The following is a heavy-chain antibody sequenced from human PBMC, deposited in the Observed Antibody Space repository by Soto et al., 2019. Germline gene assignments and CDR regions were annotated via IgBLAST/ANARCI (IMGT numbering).Heavy chain of an antibody. D-gene: IGHD1-26*01. CDR1: GFTVNSNY. Sequence: HPGGSLRLSCAASGFTVNSNYMSWVRQAPGEGLQWVSITNTGGTTYYADSVKGRFTVSRDNSKNTLYLQMNSLRAEDTAVYYCAKGDGFILAVWGQGTTVTVSS. V-gene: IGHV3-53*01. CDR3: AKGDGFILAV. CDR2: TNTGGTT. J-gene: IGHJ6*02.